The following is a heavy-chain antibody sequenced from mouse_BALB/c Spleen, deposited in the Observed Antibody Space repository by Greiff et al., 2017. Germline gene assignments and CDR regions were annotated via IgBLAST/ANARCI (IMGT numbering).Heavy chain of an antibody. D-gene: IGHD2-12*01. Sequence: DVQLVESGGGLVKPGGSLKLSCAASGFTFSDYYMYWVRQTPEKRLEWVATISDGGSYTYYPDSVKGRFTISRDNAKNNLYLQMSSLKSEDTAMYYCARDAELGFAYWGQGTLVTVSA. CDR3: ARDAELGFAY. J-gene: IGHJ3*01. CDR1: GFTFSDYY. V-gene: IGHV5-4*02. CDR2: ISDGGSYT.